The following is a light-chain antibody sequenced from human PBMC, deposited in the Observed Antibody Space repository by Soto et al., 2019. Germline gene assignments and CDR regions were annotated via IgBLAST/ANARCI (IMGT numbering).Light chain of an antibody. CDR1: QTVSRSY. Sequence: EIVLTQSPATLSLSPGERATLYCGASQTVSRSYLAWYQQKPGLAPRLLIYDASSRATGIPDRFSGSGSGTDFTLTISRLEPEDFAVYYCQQYGNSWTFGQGTKVEIK. CDR2: DAS. J-gene: IGKJ1*01. CDR3: QQYGNSWT. V-gene: IGKV3D-20*01.